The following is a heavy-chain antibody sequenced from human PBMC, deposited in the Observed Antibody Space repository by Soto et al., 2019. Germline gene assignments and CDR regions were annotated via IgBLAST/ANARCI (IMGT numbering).Heavy chain of an antibody. CDR3: ASFGGGYDFWSAKNAFDI. J-gene: IGHJ3*02. V-gene: IGHV3-21*01. D-gene: IGHD3-3*01. CDR2: ISSSSSYI. Sequence: GGSLRLSCAASGFTFSSYSMNWVRQAPGKGLEWVSSISSSSSYIYYADSVKGRFTISRDNAKNSRYLQMNSLRAEDTAVYYCASFGGGYDFWSAKNAFDIWGQGTMVTVSS. CDR1: GFTFSSYS.